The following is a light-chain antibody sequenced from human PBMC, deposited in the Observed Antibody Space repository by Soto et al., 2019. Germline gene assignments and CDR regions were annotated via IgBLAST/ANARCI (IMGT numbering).Light chain of an antibody. CDR3: MQALQTRCT. CDR2: LGF. J-gene: IGKJ2*02. V-gene: IGKV2-28*01. Sequence: DIVMTQSPLSLPVTPGEPASISCRSSQSLLHSNGYNYLDWYLQKPGQSPQLLIYLGFNRASGVPDRFSGSGSGTDFTLKISRVEAEDVGVYYCMQALQTRCTFGQGTKLEIK. CDR1: QSLLHSNGYNY.